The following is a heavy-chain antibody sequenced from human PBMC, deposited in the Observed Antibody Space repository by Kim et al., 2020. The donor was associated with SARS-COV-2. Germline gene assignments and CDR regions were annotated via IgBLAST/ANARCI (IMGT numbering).Heavy chain of an antibody. D-gene: IGHD5-12*01. V-gene: IGHV4-61*01. CDR3: ARGLGWLSDD. Sequence: SETLSLTCTVSGGSVSSGPFYWSWFRQPPGKGLEWIGLIHDSGRTNYNPPLKSRVTMSVDTSKTQFSLKLTSVTAADTSVYYCARGLGWLSDDWGQGTLV. CDR1: GGSVSSGPFY. CDR2: IHDSGRT. J-gene: IGHJ4*02.